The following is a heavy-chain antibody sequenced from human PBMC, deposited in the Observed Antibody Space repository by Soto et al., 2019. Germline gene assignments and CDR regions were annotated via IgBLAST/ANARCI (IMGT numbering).Heavy chain of an antibody. D-gene: IGHD2-2*01. J-gene: IGHJ6*02. CDR2: INHSGST. V-gene: IGHV4-34*01. CDR3: ARGRRIVVVPAVAYYYYGMDV. Sequence: SETLSLTCAVYGGSFSGYYWSWIRQPPGKGLEWIGEINHSGSTNYNPSLKSRVTISVDTSKNQFSLKLSSVTAADTAVYYCARGRRIVVVPAVAYYYYGMDVWGQGTTVTVSS. CDR1: GGSFSGYY.